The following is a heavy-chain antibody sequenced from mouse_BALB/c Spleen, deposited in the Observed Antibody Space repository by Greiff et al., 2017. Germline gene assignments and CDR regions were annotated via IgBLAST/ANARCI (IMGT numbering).Heavy chain of an antibody. CDR2: IYPGNSDT. D-gene: IGHD2-4*01. J-gene: IGHJ4*01. V-gene: IGHV1-5*01. Sequence: EVQLQQSGTVLARPGASVKMSCKASGYSFTSYWMHWVKQRPGQGLEWIGAIYPGNSDTSYNQKFKGKAKLTAVTSASTAYMELSSLTNEDSAVYYCTREEHYDYGYAMDYWGQGTSVTVSS. CDR3: TREEHYDYGYAMDY. CDR1: GYSFTSYW.